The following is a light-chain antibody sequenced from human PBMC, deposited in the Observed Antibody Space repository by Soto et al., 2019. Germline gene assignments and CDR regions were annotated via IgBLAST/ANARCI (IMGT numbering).Light chain of an antibody. J-gene: IGKJ1*01. CDR3: QHYGSTPWT. CDR2: GAS. V-gene: IGKV3-20*01. Sequence: EVVLTQSPGTLSLSAGERATLSCRASQSVSSSYLAWYQQKPGQAPRLLIYGASSRATDIPDRITGSGSGTDFTLTISRLEPEDFAVYYCQHYGSTPWTFGQVTKVEIK. CDR1: QSVSSSY.